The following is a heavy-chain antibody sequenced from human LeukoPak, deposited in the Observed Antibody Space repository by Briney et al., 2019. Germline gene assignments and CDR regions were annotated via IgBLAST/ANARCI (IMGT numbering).Heavy chain of an antibody. Sequence: KASETLSLTCAVYGGSFSGYYWSWIRQPPGKGLEWIGEINHSGSTKNNPSLKSRVTISVDTSKNQFSLRLSSVTAADTAVYYCARHPGHGYYYHMDVWGKGTTVTISS. J-gene: IGHJ6*03. V-gene: IGHV4-34*01. CDR1: GGSFSGYY. CDR2: INHSGST. CDR3: ARHPGHGYYYHMDV.